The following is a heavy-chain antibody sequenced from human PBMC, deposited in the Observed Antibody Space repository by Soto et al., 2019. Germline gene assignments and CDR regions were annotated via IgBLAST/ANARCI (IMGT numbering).Heavy chain of an antibody. J-gene: IGHJ6*02. CDR3: ARERRGGSSSGLDDYYYYDGMDV. CDR2: IIPIFGTA. V-gene: IGHV1-69*01. CDR1: GGTFSSYA. D-gene: IGHD6-19*01. Sequence: QVQLVQSGAEVKKPGSSVKVSCKASGGTFSSYAISWVRQAPGQGLEWMGGIIPIFGTANYAQKFQGRVTITADESTSTAYMELNSLRSEDTAVYYCARERRGGSSSGLDDYYYYDGMDVWGQGTTVTVSS.